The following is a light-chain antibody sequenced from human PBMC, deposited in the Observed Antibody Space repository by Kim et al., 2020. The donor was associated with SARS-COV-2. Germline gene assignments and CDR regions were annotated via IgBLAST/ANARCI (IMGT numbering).Light chain of an antibody. CDR1: DIGSKS. V-gene: IGLV3-21*03. Sequence: APGKTARITCGGDDIGSKSVHWYQQKPGQAPVLVIYDDSDRPSGTPERFSGFNSGNTATLSISRVEAGDEADYYCQVWDSTSDRVFGGGTQLTVL. CDR3: QVWDSTSDRV. CDR2: DDS. J-gene: IGLJ2*01.